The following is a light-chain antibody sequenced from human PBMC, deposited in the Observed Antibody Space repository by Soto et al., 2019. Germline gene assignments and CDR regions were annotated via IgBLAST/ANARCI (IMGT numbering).Light chain of an antibody. Sequence: EIVLTQSPATLSLSPGERATLSCRASQSVRNYLAWYQQKPGQAPRLLIYDASNRATGIPARFSGSGSGTDFTLTISSLEPEDFAVYYCQQRSNLPLLTFGGGTKVEIK. CDR1: QSVRNY. CDR3: QQRSNLPLLT. J-gene: IGKJ4*01. CDR2: DAS. V-gene: IGKV3-11*01.